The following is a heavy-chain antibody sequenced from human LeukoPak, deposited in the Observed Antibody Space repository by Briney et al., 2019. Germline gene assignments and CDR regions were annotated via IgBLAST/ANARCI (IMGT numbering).Heavy chain of an antibody. V-gene: IGHV3-11*01. Sequence: GGSLRLSCEASGFTFNRFSFSDYYMIWIRQAPGKGLEWVSYISGGGTDTYYADSVKGRFTISRDNAQNSLYLQMNRLRAEDTAVYYCARVRNYGSGNFYTFDYWGQGTLVTVSS. CDR1: GFTFNRFSFSDYY. D-gene: IGHD3-10*01. J-gene: IGHJ4*02. CDR3: ARVRNYGSGNFYTFDY. CDR2: ISGGGTDT.